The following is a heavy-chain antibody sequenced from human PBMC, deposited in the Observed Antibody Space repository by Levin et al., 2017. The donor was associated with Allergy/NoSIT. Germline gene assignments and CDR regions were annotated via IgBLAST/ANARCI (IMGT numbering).Heavy chain of an antibody. CDR1: GFTFSDAW. V-gene: IGHV3-15*01. D-gene: IGHD2-21*02. CDR3: MTDRPACNGDCYHAFAV. J-gene: IGHJ3*01. Sequence: GESLKISCLASGFTFSDAWMHWVRQPPGKGLEWVGRIKSKSHGGTTDYAAPVKGRFVISRDDSKDTVYLQMNSLRTDDTGMYYCMTDRPACNGDCYHAFAVWGRGTLATVSS. CDR2: IKSKSHGGTT.